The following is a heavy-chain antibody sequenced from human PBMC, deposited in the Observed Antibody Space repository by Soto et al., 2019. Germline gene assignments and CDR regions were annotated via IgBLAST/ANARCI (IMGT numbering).Heavy chain of an antibody. D-gene: IGHD5-18*01. CDR3: ARDFYGGYTYGTGDY. CDR2: IHGDGGKI. V-gene: IGHV3-7*01. CDR1: GFMFSAYW. J-gene: IGHJ4*02. Sequence: GGSLRLSCAASGFMFSAYWMSWVRQAPGKGLEWVANIHGDGGKIYYVDSVKGRFTISRDNAKRSLYLQMNSLRAEDTAVYYCARDFYGGYTYGTGDYWGQGALVTVSS.